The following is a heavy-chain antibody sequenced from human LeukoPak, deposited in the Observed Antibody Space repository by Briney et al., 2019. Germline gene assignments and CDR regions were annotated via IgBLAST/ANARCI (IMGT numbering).Heavy chain of an antibody. CDR2: IYYSGST. CDR3: ARDFPYCSGGSCLLW. CDR1: GGSISSYY. V-gene: IGHV4-59*01. Sequence: PSETLSLTCTVSGGSISSYYWSWIRQPPGKGLEWIGYIYYSGSTNYNPSLKSRVTISVDTSKNQFFLKLSSVTAADTAVYYCARDFPYCSGGSCLLWWGQGTLVTVSS. J-gene: IGHJ4*02. D-gene: IGHD2-15*01.